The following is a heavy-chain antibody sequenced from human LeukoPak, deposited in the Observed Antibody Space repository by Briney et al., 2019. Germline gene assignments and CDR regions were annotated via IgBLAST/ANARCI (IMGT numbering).Heavy chain of an antibody. D-gene: IGHD3-3*02. J-gene: IGHJ4*02. CDR2: INYNGAIT. CDR1: GFTFVDYG. Sequence: GGALRLSCATPGFTFVDYGLSWVRRAPGKGLEWLCAINYNGAITDYADSVKGRFTISRDNAKNSLYLRMDSLRAEDTALYYCARDRLGPSFSVSHPDLWGQGTLVTVSS. V-gene: IGHV3-20*04. CDR3: ARDRLGPSFSVSHPDL.